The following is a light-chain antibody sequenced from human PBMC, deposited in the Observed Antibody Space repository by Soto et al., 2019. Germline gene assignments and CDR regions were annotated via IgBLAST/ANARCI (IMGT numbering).Light chain of an antibody. J-gene: IGKJ1*01. Sequence: EVVLTQSPGTLSLSPGERATLSCRASQSVSSSYLAWYQQKPGQAPRLLIYGASSRATGIPDRFSGSGSGTDFTLTISRLEPEDFAVYYCQQYGSSLGWTFGPGTKVDIK. CDR2: GAS. V-gene: IGKV3-20*01. CDR1: QSVSSSY. CDR3: QQYGSSLGWT.